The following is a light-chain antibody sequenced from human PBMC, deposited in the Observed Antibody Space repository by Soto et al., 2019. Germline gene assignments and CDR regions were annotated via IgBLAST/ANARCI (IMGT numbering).Light chain of an antibody. V-gene: IGLV2-8*01. CDR3: SSYAGSNNVV. J-gene: IGLJ2*01. Sequence: QSALTQPPCASGSPGQSATISYTGTSSDVGGYNYVSWYQQHPGKAPKLMIYEVSKRPSGVPDRFSGSKSGNTASLTASGLQAEDEADYYCSSYAGSNNVVFGGGTKLTVL. CDR1: SSDVGGYNY. CDR2: EVS.